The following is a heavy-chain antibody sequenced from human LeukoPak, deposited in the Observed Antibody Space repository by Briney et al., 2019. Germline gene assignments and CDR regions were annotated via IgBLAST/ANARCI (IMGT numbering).Heavy chain of an antibody. CDR3: AKRALRGTWFHP. Sequence: GGPLTLPCAASGFTFNLYAMNWLRQATEKGLEWLSFNNGAGNSSYYAVSLRGRFTVSRDNSKTMLYLQMNSLRGEDTAVYYCAKRALRGTWFHPWGEGTLVTVSS. CDR2: NNGAGNSS. CDR1: GFTFNLYA. V-gene: IGHV3-23*01. J-gene: IGHJ5*02. D-gene: IGHD4-17*01.